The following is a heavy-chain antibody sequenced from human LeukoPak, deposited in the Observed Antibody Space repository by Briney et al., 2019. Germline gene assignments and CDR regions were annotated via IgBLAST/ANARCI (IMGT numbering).Heavy chain of an antibody. Sequence: PGGSLRLSCAASGFTFSYYSMNWVRQAPGKGLEWVSSISSSSSYIYYADSVKGRFTISRDNAKNSLYLQMNSLRAEDTAVYYCARGPADIVVVVAATTYYWGQGTLVTVSS. D-gene: IGHD2-15*01. V-gene: IGHV3-21*01. CDR1: GFTFSYYS. J-gene: IGHJ4*02. CDR2: ISSSSSYI. CDR3: ARGPADIVVVVAATTYY.